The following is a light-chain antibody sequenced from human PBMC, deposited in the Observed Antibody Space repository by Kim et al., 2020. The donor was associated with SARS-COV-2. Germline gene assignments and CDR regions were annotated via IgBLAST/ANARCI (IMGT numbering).Light chain of an antibody. Sequence: SPRESATLTCRASQIVSSYLAWYQQKPGQAPRLLIYDASNRATGIPARFSGSVSGTDFTLTISSLEPEDFAVYYCQQRSNWPPMYTFGQGTKLEI. CDR2: DAS. CDR1: QIVSSY. CDR3: QQRSNWPPMYT. J-gene: IGKJ2*01. V-gene: IGKV3-11*01.